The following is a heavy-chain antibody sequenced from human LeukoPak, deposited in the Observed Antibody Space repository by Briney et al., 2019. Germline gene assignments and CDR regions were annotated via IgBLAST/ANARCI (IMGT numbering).Heavy chain of an antibody. CDR1: GYTFTAYY. Sequence: GASVKVSCKASGYTFTAYYIQWERQAPGQGLEWMGTIRPGDTRTTYAQKFQGRVTMTWDMSTTTGYMELSSLRSEDTAVYYCVREKSGGTYDYWGQGTLVTVSS. CDR2: IRPGDTRT. CDR3: VREKSGGTYDY. D-gene: IGHD3-16*01. J-gene: IGHJ4*02. V-gene: IGHV1-46*01.